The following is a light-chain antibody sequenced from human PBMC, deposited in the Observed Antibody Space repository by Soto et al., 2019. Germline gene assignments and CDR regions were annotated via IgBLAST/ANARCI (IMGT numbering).Light chain of an antibody. CDR3: CSYAGSYTFYV. Sequence: QSALTQPRSVSGSPGQSVTISCTGTSSDVGFYNYVSWYQQHPGKAPKLMIYDVSKRPSGVPDRFSGSKSGNTAPLTISGLQAEDEADYYCCSYAGSYTFYVFGTGTKVTVL. J-gene: IGLJ1*01. CDR1: SSDVGFYNY. V-gene: IGLV2-11*01. CDR2: DVS.